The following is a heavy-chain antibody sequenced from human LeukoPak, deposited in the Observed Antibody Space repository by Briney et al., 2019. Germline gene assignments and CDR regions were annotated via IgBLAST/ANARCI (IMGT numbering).Heavy chain of an antibody. V-gene: IGHV4-34*01. Sequence: SETLSLTCAVYGGSFSGYYWSWIRQPPGKGLEWIGEINHSGSTNYNPSLKSRVTISVDTSKNQFSLKLSSVTAADTAVYYCARTKVEAVNYYYYYMDVWGKGTTVTVSS. D-gene: IGHD5-24*01. CDR1: GGSFSGYY. CDR2: INHSGST. J-gene: IGHJ6*03. CDR3: ARTKVEAVNYYYYYMDV.